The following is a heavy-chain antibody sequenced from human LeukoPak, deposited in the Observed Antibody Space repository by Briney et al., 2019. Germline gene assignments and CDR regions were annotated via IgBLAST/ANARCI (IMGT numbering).Heavy chain of an antibody. J-gene: IGHJ3*02. Sequence: GGSLRLSCAASGFTFSSYEMNWVRQAPGKGLEWVSSISGSGGSTYYADSVKGRFTISRDNSKNTLYLQMNSLRAEDTAVYYCAIPYGDYSTSAFDIWGQGTMVTVSS. CDR3: AIPYGDYSTSAFDI. CDR2: ISGSGGST. D-gene: IGHD4-17*01. CDR1: GFTFSSYE. V-gene: IGHV3-23*01.